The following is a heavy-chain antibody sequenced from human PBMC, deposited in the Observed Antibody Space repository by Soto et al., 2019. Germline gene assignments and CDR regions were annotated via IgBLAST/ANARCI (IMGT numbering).Heavy chain of an antibody. D-gene: IGHD3-22*01. Sequence: QLQLQESGPGLVKPSETLSLTCTVSGGSISSSSYYWGWIRQPPGKGLEWIGSIYYSGSTYYNPSLKSRVTISVDTSKNQFSLKLSSVTAADTAVYYCARHLAYYYDSSGYSPYYFDYWGQGTLVTVSS. CDR2: IYYSGST. CDR1: GGSISSSSYY. CDR3: ARHLAYYYDSSGYSPYYFDY. J-gene: IGHJ4*02. V-gene: IGHV4-39*01.